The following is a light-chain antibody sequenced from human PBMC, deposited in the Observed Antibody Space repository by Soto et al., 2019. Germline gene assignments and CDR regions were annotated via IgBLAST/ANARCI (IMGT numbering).Light chain of an antibody. CDR1: QSVSSSY. V-gene: IGKV3-20*01. CDR3: QQYGSSSWT. CDR2: GAS. Sequence: EIVLTQSPGTLSLSPGERATLSCRASQSVSSSYLAWYQQKPGQAPRLLIYGASSRATGIPDRFSGSGSETDFTLPISRLETEDFAVYYCQQYGSSSWTFGQGTKVEI. J-gene: IGKJ1*01.